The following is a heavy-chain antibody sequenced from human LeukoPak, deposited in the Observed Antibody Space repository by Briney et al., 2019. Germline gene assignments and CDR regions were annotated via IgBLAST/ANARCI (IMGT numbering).Heavy chain of an antibody. CDR3: ARGLAGTFSFDY. V-gene: IGHV3-66*02. J-gene: IGHJ4*02. CDR1: GFTLSSNY. CDR2: IYSGGST. Sequence: PGGSLRLSCAPSGFTLSSNYMNWVRQAPGKGLEWVSVIYSGGSTYYAESVKGRFTISRDNSKNTLYFQMSSLRAEDTAVYYCARGLAGTFSFDYWGRGVLVTVSS. D-gene: IGHD6-13*01.